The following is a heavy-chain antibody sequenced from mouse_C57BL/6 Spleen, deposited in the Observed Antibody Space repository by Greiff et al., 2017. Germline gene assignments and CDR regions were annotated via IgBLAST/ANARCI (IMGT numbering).Heavy chain of an antibody. D-gene: IGHD4-1*01. Sequence: EVHLVESGGGLVQPGGSLSLSCAASGFTFTDYYMSWVRQPPGKALEWLGFIRNKANGYTTEYSASVKGRFTISRDNSQSILYLQMNALRAEDSATYYCARNWDYFDYWGQGTTLTVSS. V-gene: IGHV7-3*01. CDR2: IRNKANGYTT. CDR3: ARNWDYFDY. CDR1: GFTFTDYY. J-gene: IGHJ2*01.